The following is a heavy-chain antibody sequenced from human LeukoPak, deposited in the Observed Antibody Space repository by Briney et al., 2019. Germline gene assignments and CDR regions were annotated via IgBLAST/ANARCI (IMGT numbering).Heavy chain of an antibody. J-gene: IGHJ4*02. V-gene: IGHV4-59*01. D-gene: IGHD6-19*01. CDR1: GGSISSYY. Sequence: SSETLSLTCTVSGGSISSYYWSWIRQPPGKGLEWIGHIYHSGSTNYNPSLKSRVTISVDTSKNQFSLKLSSVTAADTAVYYCARDGSSGGSPSFDYWGQGTLVTVSS. CDR2: IYHSGST. CDR3: ARDGSSGGSPSFDY.